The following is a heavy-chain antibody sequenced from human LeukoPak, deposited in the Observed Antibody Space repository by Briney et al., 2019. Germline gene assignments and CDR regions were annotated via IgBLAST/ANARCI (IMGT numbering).Heavy chain of an antibody. J-gene: IGHJ1*01. D-gene: IGHD5/OR15-5a*01. Sequence: SETLSITCTVSGGSISSGSYYWSWIRQPAGKGLEWIGRIYSSGSTNYNPSLKSRVTISVDTSKNQFSLNLGAVTAADTAVYYCARDNARGGSFSDYLRYFHHWGQGTLVTVSS. V-gene: IGHV4-61*02. CDR1: GGSISSGSYY. CDR3: ARDNARGGSFSDYLRYFHH. CDR2: IYSSGST.